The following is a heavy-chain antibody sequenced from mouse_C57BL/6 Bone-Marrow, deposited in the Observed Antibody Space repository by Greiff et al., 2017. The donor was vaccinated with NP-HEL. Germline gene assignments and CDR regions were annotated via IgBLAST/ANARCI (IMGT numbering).Heavy chain of an antibody. V-gene: IGHV1-81*01. D-gene: IGHD3-3*01. Sequence: QVQLKQSGAELARPGASVKLSCKASGYTFTSYGISWVKQRPGQGLEWIGEIYPRSGNTYYNEKFKGKATLTADKSSSTAYMELRSLTSEDSAVYFCARKGLLLPWFAYWGQGTLVTVSA. CDR2: IYPRSGNT. J-gene: IGHJ3*01. CDR1: GYTFTSYG. CDR3: ARKGLLLPWFAY.